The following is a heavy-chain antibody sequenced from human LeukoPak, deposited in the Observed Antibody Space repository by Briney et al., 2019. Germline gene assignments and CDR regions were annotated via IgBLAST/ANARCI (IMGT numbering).Heavy chain of an antibody. J-gene: IGHJ4*02. D-gene: IGHD3-10*01. Sequence: SETLSLTCAVYGGSFSSYYWSWIRQPPGKGLEWIGKINHSGSTSYKPSLKSRVTISLDTSKNQFSLKLSSVTAADTALYYCAKHYMGSSYNHGLDCWGQGTLVTVPS. V-gene: IGHV4-34*01. CDR3: AKHYMGSSYNHGLDC. CDR1: GGSFSSYY. CDR2: INHSGST.